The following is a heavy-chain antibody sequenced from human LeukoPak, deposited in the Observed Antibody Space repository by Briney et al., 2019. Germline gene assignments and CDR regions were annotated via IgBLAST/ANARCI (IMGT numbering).Heavy chain of an antibody. CDR1: GGSISSYY. CDR2: ICYSGST. J-gene: IGHJ4*02. V-gene: IGHV4-59*01. Sequence: PSETLSLTCTVSGGSISSYYWSWIRQPPGKGLEWIGYICYSGSTNYNPSLKSRVTISVDTSKNQFSLKLSSVTAADTAVYYCASVNFDYWGQGTLVTVSS. CDR3: ASVNFDY.